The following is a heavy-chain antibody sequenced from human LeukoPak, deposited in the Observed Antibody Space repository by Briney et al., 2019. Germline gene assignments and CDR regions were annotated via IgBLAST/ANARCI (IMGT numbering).Heavy chain of an antibody. D-gene: IGHD6-13*01. CDR3: AKDNSGSWYLLDFDY. CDR2: ISYDGANK. J-gene: IGHJ4*02. CDR1: GFTFRNYG. V-gene: IGHV3-30*18. Sequence: PGGSLRLSCAASGFTFRNYGMHWVRQAPGKGLKWVAVISYDGANKYYADSVTGRFTISRDNSRNTLYLQMNSLRVEDTAIYYCAKDNSGSWYLLDFDYGGQGTLVTVSA.